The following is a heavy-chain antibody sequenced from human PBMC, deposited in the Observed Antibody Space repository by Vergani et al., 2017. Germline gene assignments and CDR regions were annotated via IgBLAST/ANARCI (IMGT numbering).Heavy chain of an antibody. J-gene: IGHJ6*02. D-gene: IGHD2-15*01. CDR2: ISGSGGST. V-gene: IGHV3-23*04. Sequence: EVQLVESGGGLVKPGGSLRLSCAASGFTFSSYAMSWVRQAPGKGLEWVSAISGSGGSTYYADSVKGRFTISRDNSKNTLYLQMNSLRAEDTAVYYCARDHEVVVAAAYYYYGMDVWGQGTTVTVSS. CDR3: ARDHEVVVAAAYYYYGMDV. CDR1: GFTFSSYA.